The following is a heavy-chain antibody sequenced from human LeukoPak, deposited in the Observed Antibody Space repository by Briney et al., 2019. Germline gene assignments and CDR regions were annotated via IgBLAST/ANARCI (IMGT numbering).Heavy chain of an antibody. J-gene: IGHJ5*02. V-gene: IGHV4-30-4*01. D-gene: IGHD2-15*01. CDR2: IYYSGST. CDR1: GGSFSGYY. CDR3: AREAMIVVVAATGWFDP. Sequence: SETLSLTCAVYGGSFSGYYWSWIRQPPGKGLEWIGYIYYSGSTYYNPSLKSRVTISVDTSKNQFSLKLSSVTAADTAVYYCAREAMIVVVAATGWFDPWGQGTLVTVSS.